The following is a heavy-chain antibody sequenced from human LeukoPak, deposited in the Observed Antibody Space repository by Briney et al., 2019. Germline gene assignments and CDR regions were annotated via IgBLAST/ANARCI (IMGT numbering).Heavy chain of an antibody. D-gene: IGHD3-22*01. Sequence: GGSLRLSCAASGFTFSSYWMSWVRPAPGKGLEWVANIKQVGSEKYYVDSVKGRFTISRDNAKNSLYLQMNSLRAEDTAVYYCARFDSSGSGEPTDAFDIWGQGTMDTVSS. J-gene: IGHJ3*02. V-gene: IGHV3-7*01. CDR1: GFTFSSYW. CDR2: IKQVGSEK. CDR3: ARFDSSGSGEPTDAFDI.